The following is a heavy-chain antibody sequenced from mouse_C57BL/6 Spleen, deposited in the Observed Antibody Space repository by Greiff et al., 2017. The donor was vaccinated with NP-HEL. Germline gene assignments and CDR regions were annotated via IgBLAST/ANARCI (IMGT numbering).Heavy chain of an antibody. D-gene: IGHD2-4*01. CDR1: GFNIKDDY. J-gene: IGHJ3*01. CDR2: IDPENGDT. V-gene: IGHV14-4*01. CDR3: TTVGLRRPFSY. Sequence: VQLKQSGAELVRPGASVKLSCTASGFNIKDDYLHWVKQRPEQGLEWIGWIDPENGDTEYASKFQGKATITADTSSTTAYLQLSSLTSEDTSFYYCTTVGLRRPFSYWGQGTLVTVSA.